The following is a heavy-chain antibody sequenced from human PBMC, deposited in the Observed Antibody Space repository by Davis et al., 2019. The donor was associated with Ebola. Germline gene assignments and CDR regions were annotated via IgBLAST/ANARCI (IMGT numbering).Heavy chain of an antibody. V-gene: IGHV3-74*01. Sequence: GESLKISCAASGFSFSSYWMNWVRQVPGKGLVWVSRISSDGTSTSYADSVKGRFTSSRDNAKNTLYLQMNSLRAEDTAVYYCARAHYDFWSGYSAFDIWGQGTVVTVSS. CDR2: ISSDGTST. D-gene: IGHD3-3*01. CDR3: ARAHYDFWSGYSAFDI. J-gene: IGHJ3*02. CDR1: GFSFSSYW.